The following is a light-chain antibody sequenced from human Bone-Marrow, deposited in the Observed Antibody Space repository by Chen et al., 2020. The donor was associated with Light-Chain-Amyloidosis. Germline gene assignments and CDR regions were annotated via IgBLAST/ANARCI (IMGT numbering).Light chain of an antibody. CDR2: DDS. Sequence: SYVLTQPSSVSVAPGQTATIACGGNNIGSTSVHWYQQTPGQAPLLVFYDDSDRPSGIPERLSGTNSGNTATLTISRDEAGDEADYYCQVWDRGSDRPVFGGGTKLTVL. J-gene: IGLJ3*02. CDR3: QVWDRGSDRPV. CDR1: NIGSTS. V-gene: IGLV3-21*02.